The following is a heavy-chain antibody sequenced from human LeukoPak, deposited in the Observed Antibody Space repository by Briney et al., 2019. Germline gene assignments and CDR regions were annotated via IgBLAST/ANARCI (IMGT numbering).Heavy chain of an antibody. D-gene: IGHD3-10*01. V-gene: IGHV3-48*03. CDR1: GFTFSSYA. Sequence: GGSLRLSCAASGFTFSSYAMNWVRQAPGKGLEWVSYISHTGSANSYADSVRGRFTISKDNAMDTVFLQMNSLRVDDTAVYYCAKDRVDGSGSQFDSWGQGSLVTVSS. J-gene: IGHJ4*02. CDR2: ISHTGSAN. CDR3: AKDRVDGSGSQFDS.